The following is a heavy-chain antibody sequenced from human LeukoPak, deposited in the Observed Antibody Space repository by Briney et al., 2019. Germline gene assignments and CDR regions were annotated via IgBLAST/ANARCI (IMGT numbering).Heavy chain of an antibody. V-gene: IGHV4-31*03. CDR3: ARGMSMGPSAYYFDY. Sequence: SETLSLTCTVSGGSISGGGYYWSWIRQHPGKGLEWIGNIYYSGSTYYNPSLKSRVTISVDTSKNQFSLKLSSVTAADTAVYYCARGMSMGPSAYYFDYWGQGTLLTVSS. D-gene: IGHD2/OR15-2a*01. J-gene: IGHJ4*02. CDR2: IYYSGST. CDR1: GGSISGGGYY.